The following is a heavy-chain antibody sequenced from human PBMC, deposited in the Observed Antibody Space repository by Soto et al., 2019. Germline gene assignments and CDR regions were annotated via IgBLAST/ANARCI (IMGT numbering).Heavy chain of an antibody. V-gene: IGHV1-8*01. CDR2: MNPNTGNA. CDR1: GYTFTRYY. CDR3: ARKYTYGYDNSDS. J-gene: IGHJ4*02. D-gene: IGHD5-18*01. Sequence: QVQLVQSGAEVKKPGASVQVSCKASGYTFTRYYINWVRLVTGQGLEWMWWMNPNTGNAGYESKLPNRVTMTRSTSISTACLELSSLRPEDTAVYYCARKYTYGYDNSDSWGQGTLVTVSS.